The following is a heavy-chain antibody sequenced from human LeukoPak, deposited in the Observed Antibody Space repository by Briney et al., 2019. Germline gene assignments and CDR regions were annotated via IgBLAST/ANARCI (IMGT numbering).Heavy chain of an antibody. V-gene: IGHV3-21*03. Sequence: KTGGSLRLSCAASGFTFSSYSMNWIRQAPGKGLEWVSSISSSSSYIYYADSVKGRFTISRDNAKNSLYLQMNSLRAEDTAVYYCARDFGGYCSSSNCYLGHLDYWGQGTLVTVSS. J-gene: IGHJ4*02. CDR3: ARDFGGYCSSSNCYLGHLDY. CDR2: ISSSSSYI. CDR1: GFTFSSYS. D-gene: IGHD2-2*01.